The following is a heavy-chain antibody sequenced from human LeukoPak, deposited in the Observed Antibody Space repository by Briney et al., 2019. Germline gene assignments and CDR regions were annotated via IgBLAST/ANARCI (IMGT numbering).Heavy chain of an antibody. V-gene: IGHV4-39*01. CDR2: IYYSGST. J-gene: IGHJ4*02. Sequence: SETLSLTCTVSGGSISSSSYYWGWIRQPPGKGLEWIGSIYYSGSTYYNPSLKSRVTISVDTSKNQFSLKLSSVTAADTAVYYCASVVTIFGVVTTYYFDYWGQGTLVTVSS. CDR3: ASVVTIFGVVTTYYFDY. D-gene: IGHD3-3*01. CDR1: GGSISSSSYY.